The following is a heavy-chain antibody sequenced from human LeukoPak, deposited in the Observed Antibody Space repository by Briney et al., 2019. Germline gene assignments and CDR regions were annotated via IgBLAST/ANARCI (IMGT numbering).Heavy chain of an antibody. CDR2: INHSGST. D-gene: IGHD3-10*01. Sequence: PSETLSPTCAVYGGSFSNYYRSWIRQPPGKGLEWIGEINHSGSTTYNPSLKSRVTISEDSSKNQFSLQLSSVTAADTAVYYCARDLPYGAWGQGTLVTVSS. J-gene: IGHJ5*02. V-gene: IGHV4-34*01. CDR1: GGSFSNYY. CDR3: ARDLPYGA.